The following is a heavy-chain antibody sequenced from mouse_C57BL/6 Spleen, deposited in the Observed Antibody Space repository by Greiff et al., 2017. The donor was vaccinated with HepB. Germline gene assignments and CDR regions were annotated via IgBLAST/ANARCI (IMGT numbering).Heavy chain of an antibody. J-gene: IGHJ4*01. CDR1: GYPFTDYE. CDR3: TRWAGTMDY. V-gene: IGHV1-15*01. Sequence: QVQLKQSGAELVRPGASVTLSCKASGYPFTDYEMHWVKQTPVHGLEWIGAIDPETGGTAYNQKFKGKAILTADKSSSTAYMERRSLTSEDSAVYYCTRWAGTMDYWGQGTSVTVSS. CDR2: IDPETGGT. D-gene: IGHD4-1*01.